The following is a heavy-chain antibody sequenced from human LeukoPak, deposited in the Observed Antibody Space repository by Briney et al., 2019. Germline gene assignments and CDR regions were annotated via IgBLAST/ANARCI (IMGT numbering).Heavy chain of an antibody. Sequence: PGGSLGLSWEAPGFTSSSYPMNWVGKAPGKGLEWVSYITSGSSTISYADSVKGRFTISRDNAKNSLYLQINSLRDEDTAVYFCARDSSWAFDCWGQGTLVTVSS. CDR1: GFTSSSYP. V-gene: IGHV3-48*02. J-gene: IGHJ4*02. D-gene: IGHD6-13*01. CDR3: ARDSSWAFDC. CDR2: ITSGSSTI.